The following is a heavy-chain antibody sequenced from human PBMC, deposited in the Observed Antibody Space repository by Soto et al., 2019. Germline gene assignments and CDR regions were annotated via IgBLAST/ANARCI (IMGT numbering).Heavy chain of an antibody. CDR1: GYTFTSYG. J-gene: IGHJ6*02. CDR2: ISAYNGNT. Sequence: QVQLVQSGAEVKKPGASVKVSCKASGYTFTSYGISWVRQAPGQGLEWRGWISAYNGNTNYAQKLQGRVTMTTDTSTSTAYMELRSLRSDATAVYYCASFSIATTDPYGMDVWRQGTTVTVSS. D-gene: IGHD6-13*01. CDR3: ASFSIATTDPYGMDV. V-gene: IGHV1-18*01.